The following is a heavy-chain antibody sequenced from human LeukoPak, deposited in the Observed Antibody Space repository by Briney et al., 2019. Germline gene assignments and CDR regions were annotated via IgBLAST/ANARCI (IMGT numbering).Heavy chain of an antibody. J-gene: IGHJ3*02. D-gene: IGHD3-10*01. Sequence: ASVKVSCKASGYTFTSYGISWVRQAPGQGLEWMGWISAYNGNTNYAQKLRGRVTMTTDTSTSTAYMELRSLRSDDTAVYYCARDRRRYYYGSGASAFDIWGQGTMVTVSS. CDR1: GYTFTSYG. CDR2: ISAYNGNT. V-gene: IGHV1-18*01. CDR3: ARDRRRYYYGSGASAFDI.